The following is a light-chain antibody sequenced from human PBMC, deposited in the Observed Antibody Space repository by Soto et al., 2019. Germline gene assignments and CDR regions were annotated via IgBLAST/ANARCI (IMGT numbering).Light chain of an antibody. CDR3: TSYTTSSTGV. CDR1: SSDVGAYNY. Sequence: QSVLTQPASVSGSPGQSITISGTGTSSDVGAYNYVSWCQHHPGKAPKLIIYYVNNRPSVVSNRFSGSKSGNTASLTISGLQADDEAYYYCTSYTTSSTGVFGGGTKLTVL. J-gene: IGLJ3*02. V-gene: IGLV2-14*03. CDR2: YVN.